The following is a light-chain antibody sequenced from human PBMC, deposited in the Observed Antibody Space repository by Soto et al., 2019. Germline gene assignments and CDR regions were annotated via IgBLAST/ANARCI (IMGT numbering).Light chain of an antibody. CDR2: DSF. J-gene: IGKJ1*01. CDR1: QSVNSVY. V-gene: IGKV3-20*01. CDR3: QHFETSPLT. Sequence: ENVLTQFPGTLSLSPGQRATLSCSASQSVNSVYIAWYQQKPGQPPRLLIFDSFKRATGVPDRFSGSGSGTEFSLTISRLQPDDFALYYCQHFETSPLTFGQGTRIEIK.